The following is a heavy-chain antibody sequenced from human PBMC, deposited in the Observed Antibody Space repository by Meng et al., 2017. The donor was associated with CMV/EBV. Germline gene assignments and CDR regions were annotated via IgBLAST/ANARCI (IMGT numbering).Heavy chain of an antibody. D-gene: IGHD3-9*01. CDR2: ISSSGSTI. J-gene: IGHJ3*02. Sequence: GESLMTSCAASGSIFSSYVMNWVRQAPGKGLKWVSYISSSGSTIYYTDSVKGQFTISRDNTKTSLYLQMDSLRAEGTAVYYCATLVILDAFDIWGQGTMVTVSS. V-gene: IGHV3-48*03. CDR1: GSIFSSYV. CDR3: ATLVILDAFDI.